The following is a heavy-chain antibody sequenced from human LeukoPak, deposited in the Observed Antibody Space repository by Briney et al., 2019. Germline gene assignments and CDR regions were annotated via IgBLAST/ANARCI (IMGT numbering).Heavy chain of an antibody. V-gene: IGHV4-39*01. Sequence: SETLSLTCTVSGDSISGKTYSWGWVRQPPGKGLEWIGYMYYSENTYYNPSLKSQVTISVDTSRIQFSLKLSSVTAADTAVYYCVRYRSGSNRFDYWGQGTLVTVSS. CDR3: VRYRSGSNRFDY. CDR1: GDSISGKTYS. J-gene: IGHJ4*02. CDR2: MYYSENT. D-gene: IGHD6-19*01.